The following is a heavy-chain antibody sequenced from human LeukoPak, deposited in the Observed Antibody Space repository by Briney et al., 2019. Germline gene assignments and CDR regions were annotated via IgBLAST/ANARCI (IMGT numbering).Heavy chain of an antibody. Sequence: ASVKVSCKASGYTFTNYYLHWVRQAPGQGLEWMGIIDPSGGSTTYAQKFQGRVTMARDTSTSTVYMELISLRSEDTAMYYCARDWGIQQWPPSYFDYWGRGTLVTVSS. V-gene: IGHV1-46*01. D-gene: IGHD5-18*01. J-gene: IGHJ4*02. CDR2: IDPSGGST. CDR3: ARDWGIQQWPPSYFDY. CDR1: GYTFTNYY.